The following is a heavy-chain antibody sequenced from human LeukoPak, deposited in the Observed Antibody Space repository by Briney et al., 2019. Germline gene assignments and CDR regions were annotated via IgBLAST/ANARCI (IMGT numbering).Heavy chain of an antibody. CDR2: IWYDGSNK. D-gene: IGHD2-15*01. J-gene: IGHJ4*02. Sequence: PGRSLRLSCAASGFTFFTYGMNWVRQAPGKGLEWVAVIWYDGSNKYYADSVKGRFTISRDNSKNTLYLQMNSLRAEDTAVYYCARVADDYWGQGTLVTVSS. CDR3: ARVADDY. V-gene: IGHV3-30*19. CDR1: GFTFFTYG.